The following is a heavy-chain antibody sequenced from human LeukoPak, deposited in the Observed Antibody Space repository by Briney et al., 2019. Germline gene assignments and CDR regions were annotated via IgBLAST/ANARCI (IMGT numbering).Heavy chain of an antibody. CDR3: ARGAHWGGMVTENAFDI. D-gene: IGHD7-27*01. CDR1: IVPIKNYY. V-gene: IGHV4-59*01. CDR2: IYYTGST. J-gene: IGHJ3*02. Sequence: PSETLSLTCSFSIVPIKNYYWNWIRQSPGKGLQWIGYIYYTGSTDYNFSLKSRVTISLDTSENHFSLSLSSVTAADTAVYYCARGAHWGGMVTENAFDIWGQGTMVTVSS.